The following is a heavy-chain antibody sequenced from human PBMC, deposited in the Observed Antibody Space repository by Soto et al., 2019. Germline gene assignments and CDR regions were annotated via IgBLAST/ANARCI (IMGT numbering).Heavy chain of an antibody. CDR2: ISSSSSYI. CDR3: AREERLLWFGELLLDYYYYGMDV. Sequence: GGSLRLSCAASGGTFSSYSMNWVRQAPGKGLEWVSSISSSSSYIYYADSVKGRFTISRDNAKNSLYLQMNSLRAEDTAVYYCAREERLLWFGELLLDYYYYGMDVWGQGTTVTVSS. V-gene: IGHV3-21*01. D-gene: IGHD3-10*01. J-gene: IGHJ6*02. CDR1: GGTFSSYS.